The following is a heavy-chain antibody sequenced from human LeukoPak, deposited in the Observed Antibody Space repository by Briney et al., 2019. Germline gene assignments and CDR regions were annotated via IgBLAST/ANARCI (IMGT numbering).Heavy chain of an antibody. J-gene: IGHJ6*02. D-gene: IGHD6-19*01. CDR1: GYSFTSYW. Sequence: GESLKISCKGSGYSFTSYWIGWVRQMPGKGLEWMGIIYPGDSDTRYSPSFQGQVTISADKSISTAYLQWSSLKASDTAMYYCATTPGIAVAGTGGYYYYGMDVWGQGTTVTVSS. V-gene: IGHV5-51*01. CDR3: ATTPGIAVAGTGGYYYYGMDV. CDR2: IYPGDSDT.